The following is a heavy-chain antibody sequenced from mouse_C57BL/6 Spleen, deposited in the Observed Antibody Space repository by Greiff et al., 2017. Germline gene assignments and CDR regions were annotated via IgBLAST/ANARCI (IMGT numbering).Heavy chain of an antibody. CDR2: ISYDGSN. CDR1: GYSITSGYY. J-gene: IGHJ2*01. D-gene: IGHD2-4*01. Sequence: VQLKESGPGLVKPSQSLSLTCSVTGYSITSGYYWNWIRQFPGNKLEWMGYISYDGSNNYNPSLKNRISITRDTSKNQFFLKLNSVTTEDTATYYCARGGYDYVYFDYWGQGTTLTVSS. CDR3: ARGGYDYVYFDY. V-gene: IGHV3-6*01.